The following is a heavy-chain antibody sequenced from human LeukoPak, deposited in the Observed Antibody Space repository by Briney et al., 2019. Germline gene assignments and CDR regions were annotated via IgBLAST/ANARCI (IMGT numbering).Heavy chain of an antibody. CDR3: ARGRHGGRW. J-gene: IGHJ4*02. D-gene: IGHD4-23*01. Sequence: SETLSLTCSVSGGSMSSFYWSWIRQPPGKGLEWIGSIYDSGSTNYSPSLKSRVTISVGTSKNQFSLRLSSVTVADTAVYFCARGRHGGRWWGQGALVTVSS. CDR2: IYDSGST. V-gene: IGHV4-59*01. CDR1: GGSMSSFY.